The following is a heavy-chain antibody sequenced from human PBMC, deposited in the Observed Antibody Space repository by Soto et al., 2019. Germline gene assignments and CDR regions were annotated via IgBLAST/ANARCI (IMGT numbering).Heavy chain of an antibody. CDR3: ARGEVSCFDY. D-gene: IGHD3-16*02. V-gene: IGHV4-31*03. J-gene: IGHJ4*02. CDR1: GGSISSGGYY. Sequence: SETLSLTCTVSGGSISSGGYYWSWIRQHPGKGLEWIRYIYYSGSTYYNPSLKSRVTISVDTSKNQFSLKLSSVTAADTAVYYCARGEVSCFDYWGQGTLVTVSS. CDR2: IYYSGST.